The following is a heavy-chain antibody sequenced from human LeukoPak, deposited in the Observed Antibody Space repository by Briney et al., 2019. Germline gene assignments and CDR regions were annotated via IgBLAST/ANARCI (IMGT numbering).Heavy chain of an antibody. J-gene: IGHJ4*02. Sequence: GGSLRLSCAASGFMFRSSSMSWVRQVPGKGLGWVSTISASAGNIYYADSVKGRFTISRDNSKNTLFLQMNSLRAEDTAIYYCAKRPAAVRGVIPYVDYWGQGTLVTVSS. V-gene: IGHV3-23*01. D-gene: IGHD3-10*02. CDR1: GFMFRSSS. CDR3: AKRPAAVRGVIPYVDY. CDR2: ISASAGNI.